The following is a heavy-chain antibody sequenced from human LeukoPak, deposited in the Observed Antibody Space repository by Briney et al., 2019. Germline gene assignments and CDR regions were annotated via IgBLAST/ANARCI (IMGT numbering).Heavy chain of an antibody. CDR2: ISYDGSNK. J-gene: IGHJ4*02. Sequence: GGSLRLSCAASGFTFSSYAMHWVRQAPGKGLEWVAVISYDGSNKYYADSVKGRFTISRDNSKNTLYLQMNSLRAEDTAVYYCARDYYYDSSGYLSALGYWGQGTLVTVSS. CDR3: ARDYYYDSSGYLSALGY. D-gene: IGHD3-22*01. CDR1: GFTFSSYA. V-gene: IGHV3-30*04.